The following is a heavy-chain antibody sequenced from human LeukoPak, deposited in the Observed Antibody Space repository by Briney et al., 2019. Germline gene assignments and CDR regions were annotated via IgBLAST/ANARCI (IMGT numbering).Heavy chain of an antibody. CDR1: GFTFSSYA. J-gene: IGHJ4*02. CDR2: ISGSGGST. CDR3: AKDRVGSSWYVAPIFDY. Sequence: GGSLRLSCAASGFTFSSYAMSWVSQAPGKGMEWVSAISGSGGSTYCADSVKGRFTISRDNSKNTLYLQMNSLRAEDTAVYYCAKDRVGSSWYVAPIFDYWGQGTLVTVSS. V-gene: IGHV3-23*01. D-gene: IGHD6-13*01.